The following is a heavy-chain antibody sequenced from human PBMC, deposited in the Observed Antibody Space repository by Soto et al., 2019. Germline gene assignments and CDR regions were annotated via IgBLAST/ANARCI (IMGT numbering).Heavy chain of an antibody. D-gene: IGHD1-26*01. CDR3: AKDLREGYFDY. Sequence: QPGGSLRLSCAASGFTFSSYWMSWVRQAPGKGLEWVANIKQDGSEKYYVDSVKGRFTISRDNAKNSLYLQMNSLRAEDTAVYYCAKDLREGYFDYWGQGTLVTVSS. CDR2: IKQDGSEK. V-gene: IGHV3-7*01. J-gene: IGHJ4*02. CDR1: GFTFSSYW.